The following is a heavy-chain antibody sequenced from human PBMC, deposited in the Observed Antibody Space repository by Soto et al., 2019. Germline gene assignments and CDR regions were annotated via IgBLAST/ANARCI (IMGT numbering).Heavy chain of an antibody. D-gene: IGHD5-12*01. V-gene: IGHV1-69*13. CDR2: IIPIFGTA. CDR3: ARVKGGRWLQFRGFDY. CDR1: GGTFSSYA. Sequence: SVKVSCKASGGTFSSYAISWVRQAPGQGLEWMGGIIPIFGTANYAQKFQGRVTITADESTSTAYMELSSLRSEDTAVYYCARVKGGRWLQFRGFDYWGQGTLVTVSS. J-gene: IGHJ4*02.